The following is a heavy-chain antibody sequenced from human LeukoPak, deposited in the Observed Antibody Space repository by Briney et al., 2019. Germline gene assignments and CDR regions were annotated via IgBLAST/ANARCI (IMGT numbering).Heavy chain of an antibody. Sequence: SETLSLTCAVYGGSFSGYYWSWIRQPPGKGLEWIGEINHSGSTNYNPSLKCRVTISVDTSKNQFSLKLSSVTAADTAVYYCARSNPRLVDYWGQGTLVTVSS. D-gene: IGHD6-6*01. CDR1: GGSFSGYY. V-gene: IGHV4-34*01. J-gene: IGHJ4*02. CDR3: ARSNPRLVDY. CDR2: INHSGST.